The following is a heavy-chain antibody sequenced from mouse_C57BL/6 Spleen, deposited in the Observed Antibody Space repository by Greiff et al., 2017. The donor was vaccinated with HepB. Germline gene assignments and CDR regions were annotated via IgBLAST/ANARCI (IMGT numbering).Heavy chain of an antibody. CDR3: ARSSRTPFAY. J-gene: IGHJ3*01. CDR2: IYPGDGDT. Sequence: QVQLQQSGPELVKPGASVKISCKASGYAFSSSWMNWVKQRPGKGLEWIGRIYPGDGDTNYNGKFKGKATLTADKSSSTAYMQLSSLTSEDSAVYFCARSSRTPFAYWGQGTLVTVSA. V-gene: IGHV1-82*01. CDR1: GYAFSSSW.